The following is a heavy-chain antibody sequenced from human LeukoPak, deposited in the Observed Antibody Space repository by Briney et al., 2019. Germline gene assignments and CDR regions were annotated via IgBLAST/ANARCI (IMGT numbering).Heavy chain of an antibody. CDR1: GFPFSSYA. D-gene: IGHD4-17*01. Sequence: GGSLRLSCAATGFPFSSYAMSWVRQAPGRGLEWVSIISGSGGTYYADSVKGRFTISGDNSKNTVYLQMNSLRAEDTALYYCAKGGVYGDYYFDYWGQGTLVTVSS. CDR2: ISGSGGT. J-gene: IGHJ4*02. V-gene: IGHV3-23*01. CDR3: AKGGVYGDYYFDY.